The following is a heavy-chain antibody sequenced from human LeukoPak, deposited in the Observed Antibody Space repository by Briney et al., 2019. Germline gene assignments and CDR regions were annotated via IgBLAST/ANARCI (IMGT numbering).Heavy chain of an antibody. CDR1: GGTFSSYA. V-gene: IGHV1-69*13. J-gene: IGHJ4*02. D-gene: IGHD4-23*01. CDR3: ASGALTGDYGGNPPDFDY. Sequence: SVKVSCKASGGTFSSYAISWVRQAPGQGLEWMGGIIPIFGTANYAQKFQGRVTITADESTSTAYMELSSLRSEDTAVYYCASGALTGDYGGNPPDFDYWGQGTLVTVSS. CDR2: IIPIFGTA.